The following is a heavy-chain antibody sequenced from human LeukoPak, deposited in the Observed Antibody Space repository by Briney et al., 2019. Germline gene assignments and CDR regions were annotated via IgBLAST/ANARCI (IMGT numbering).Heavy chain of an antibody. Sequence: SGPTLVKPTQTLTLTCTFSGFSLSTSGVGVGWIRQPPGKALEWLALIYWDDDKRYSPSLKSRLTITKDTSKNQVVLTMTNMDPVDTATYYCAHRMTTVTTSVFDPWGQGTLVAVSS. CDR2: IYWDDDK. D-gene: IGHD4-11*01. J-gene: IGHJ5*02. V-gene: IGHV2-5*02. CDR1: GFSLSTSGVG. CDR3: AHRMTTVTTSVFDP.